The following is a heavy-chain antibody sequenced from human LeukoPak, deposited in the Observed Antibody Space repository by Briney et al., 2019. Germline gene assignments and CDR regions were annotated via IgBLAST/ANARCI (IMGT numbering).Heavy chain of an antibody. J-gene: IGHJ4*02. CDR1: GGSISSYY. CDR2: IYYSGST. V-gene: IGHV4-59*01. Sequence: SETLSLXCTVSGGSISSYYWSWIRQPPGKVLEWIGYIYYSGSTNYNPSLKSRVTISVDTSKNQFSLKLSSVTAADTAVYYCARAANYDFWSGYYHFDYWGQGTLVTVSS. D-gene: IGHD3-3*01. CDR3: ARAANYDFWSGYYHFDY.